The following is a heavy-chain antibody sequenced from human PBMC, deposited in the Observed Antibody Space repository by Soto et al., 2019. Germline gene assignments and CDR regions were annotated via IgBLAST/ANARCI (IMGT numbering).Heavy chain of an antibody. D-gene: IGHD2-15*01. Sequence: QITLKESGPTLVKPTQTLTLTCAFSGLSLTTNGLSVGWVRQPPGKAMEWLALIYWDDDKRYSPSLKSRLTITRDTSKNQVVLTTTNMDPVDTATYYCAHSATDLIRAMDVWGQWTTVSVSS. CDR2: IYWDDDK. CDR3: AHSATDLIRAMDV. CDR1: GLSLTTNGLS. V-gene: IGHV2-5*02. J-gene: IGHJ6*02.